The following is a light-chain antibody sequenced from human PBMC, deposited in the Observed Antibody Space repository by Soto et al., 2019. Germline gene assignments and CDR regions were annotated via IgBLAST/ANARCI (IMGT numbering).Light chain of an antibody. CDR2: KAS. Sequence: IQMTQSPSTLSASVGDRVTITCRASQSISSWLAWYQQKPGKAPKLLIYKASSVESGVPSRFSGRGSGTEVTLNISSLQPDDFATYYCQQYYSYPYIFGKGTKLQIK. J-gene: IGKJ2*01. CDR3: QQYYSYPYI. V-gene: IGKV1-5*03. CDR1: QSISSW.